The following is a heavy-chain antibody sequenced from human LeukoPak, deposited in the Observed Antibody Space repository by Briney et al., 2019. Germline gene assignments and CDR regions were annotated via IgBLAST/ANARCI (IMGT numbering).Heavy chain of an antibody. CDR3: ARTEVTVATSAFGY. J-gene: IGHJ4*02. CDR1: GYTFTSYY. V-gene: IGHV1-69*06. Sequence: VASVKVSCKASGYTFTSYYMHWVRQAPGQGLEWMGGIIPIFGTANYAQKFQGRVTITADKSTSTAYMELSSLRSEDTAVYYCARTEVTVATSAFGYWGQGTLVTVSS. CDR2: IIPIFGTA. D-gene: IGHD5-12*01.